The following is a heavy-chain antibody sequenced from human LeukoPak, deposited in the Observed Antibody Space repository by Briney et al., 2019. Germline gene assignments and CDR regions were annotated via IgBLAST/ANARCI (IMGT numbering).Heavy chain of an antibody. Sequence: SETLSPTCTVSGGSISSYYWSWIRQPAGKGLGWIGRIYTSGSTNYNPSLKSRVTMSVDTSKNQFSLKLSSVTAADTAVYYCARDQDYMDVWGKGTTVTVSS. J-gene: IGHJ6*03. CDR2: IYTSGST. CDR3: ARDQDYMDV. CDR1: GGSISSYY. V-gene: IGHV4-4*07.